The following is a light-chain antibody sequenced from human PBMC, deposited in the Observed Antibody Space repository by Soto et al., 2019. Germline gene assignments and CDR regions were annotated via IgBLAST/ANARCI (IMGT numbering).Light chain of an antibody. V-gene: IGKV1-5*03. CDR1: QTISSW. CDR3: QQYNTYST. CDR2: KAS. J-gene: IGKJ5*01. Sequence: DIQMTQSPSTLSGSVGDRVTITCRASQTISSWLAWYQQKPGKAPNLLIYKASTLKSGVPSRLSGGGSGTEFTLTISSLQPDDFATDYCQQYNTYSTFGQGTRLEIK.